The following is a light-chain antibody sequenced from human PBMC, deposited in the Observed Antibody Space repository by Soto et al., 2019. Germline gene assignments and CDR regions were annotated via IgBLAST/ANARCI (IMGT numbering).Light chain of an antibody. CDR1: SSNIGGNT. CDR2: SND. Sequence: QPVLTQPPSASGTPGQRVTISCSGSSSNIGGNTVNWYQHLPGTAPKLLMFSNDQRPSGVPDRFSGSRSGTSGSLAISGLQSDDEADYYCAAWDASLNGYVFGTGTKLTVL. J-gene: IGLJ1*01. CDR3: AAWDASLNGYV. V-gene: IGLV1-44*01.